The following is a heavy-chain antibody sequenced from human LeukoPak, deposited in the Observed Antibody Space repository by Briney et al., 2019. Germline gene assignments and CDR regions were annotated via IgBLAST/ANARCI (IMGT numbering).Heavy chain of an antibody. D-gene: IGHD2-21*01. CDR1: GYSISSGYY. V-gene: IGHV4-38-2*02. Sequence: SETLSLTCSVSGYSISSGYYWGWIRQPPGKGLEWIGSIYQSGSTYYNPSLKSRVTISVDTSKNQFSLKLRSVTAADTAVYYCARSRPGGYQLLRYCGGDCSLPWFDPWGQGTLVTVSS. J-gene: IGHJ5*02. CDR3: ARSRPGGYQLLRYCGGDCSLPWFDP. CDR2: IYQSGST.